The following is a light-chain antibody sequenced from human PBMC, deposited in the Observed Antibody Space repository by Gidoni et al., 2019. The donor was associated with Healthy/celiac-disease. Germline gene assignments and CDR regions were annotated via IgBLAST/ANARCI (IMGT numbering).Light chain of an antibody. CDR3: QQYYSTPLT. V-gene: IGKV4-1*01. Sequence: IVMTQSPDSLAVSLGERATINCKPSQSVLYSSNNKSYLACYQQKPGQPPKLLIYWASTRESGVPDRFSGSGSGTDFTLTISSLQAEDVAVYYCQQYYSTPLTFXGXTKVEIK. CDR2: WAS. CDR1: QSVLYSSNNKSY. J-gene: IGKJ4*01.